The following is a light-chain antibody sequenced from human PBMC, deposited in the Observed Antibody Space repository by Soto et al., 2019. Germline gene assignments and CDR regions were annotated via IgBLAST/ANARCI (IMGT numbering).Light chain of an antibody. V-gene: IGKV1-27*01. CDR2: AAS. CDR1: LGINNY. J-gene: IGKJ5*01. Sequence: DIQMTKSPSSLPASVGDRVTVTCRARLGINNYLAWYQKNPWKVPKLLIYAASTLQSGVPSRFSGSGSGTDFTLTISSLQPEDVATYYCQNYNSAPLFGQGTRLEIK. CDR3: QNYNSAPL.